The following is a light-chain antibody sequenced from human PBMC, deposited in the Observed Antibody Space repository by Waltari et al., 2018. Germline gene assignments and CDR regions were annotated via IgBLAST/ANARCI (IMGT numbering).Light chain of an antibody. CDR3: NSYAGSNSVL. CDR1: SSDVGGYNC. V-gene: IGLV2-8*01. CDR2: AVS. J-gene: IGLJ2*01. Sequence: QSALTQPTSASGSPGQSVTISCTGTSSDVGGYNCVSWYQQHPGKAPKLMIYAVSKRPSGVPDRFSGSKSGNTAYPTVSGLQAEDEADYYCNSYAGSNSVLFGAGTKLTVL.